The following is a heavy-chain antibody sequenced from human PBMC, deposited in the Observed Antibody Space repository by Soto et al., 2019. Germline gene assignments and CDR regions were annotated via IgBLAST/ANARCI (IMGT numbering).Heavy chain of an antibody. Sequence: GSLRLSCAASGFTFSNYGMHWVRQAPGKGLEWVAVIWYDGSNKYYADSVKGRFTISRDNSKNTLYLQMNSLRAEDTAVYYCARDGYCSGGSCYSLPVFDYWGQGTLVTVSS. J-gene: IGHJ4*02. V-gene: IGHV3-33*01. CDR3: ARDGYCSGGSCYSLPVFDY. CDR2: IWYDGSNK. D-gene: IGHD2-15*01. CDR1: GFTFSNYG.